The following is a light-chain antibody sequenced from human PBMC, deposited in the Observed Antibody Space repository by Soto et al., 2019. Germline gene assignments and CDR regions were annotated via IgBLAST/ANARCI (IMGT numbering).Light chain of an antibody. Sequence: QSALTQPRSVSGSHGQSITISCTGTSSDVGGYNYVSWYRQHPGKAPKLMIYDVSKRPSGVPDRFSGSKSGNTASLTISGLQADDDADYYCCSYAGSYTHYVFGTGTKLTVL. CDR1: SSDVGGYNY. CDR3: CSYAGSYTHYV. J-gene: IGLJ1*01. CDR2: DVS. V-gene: IGLV2-11*01.